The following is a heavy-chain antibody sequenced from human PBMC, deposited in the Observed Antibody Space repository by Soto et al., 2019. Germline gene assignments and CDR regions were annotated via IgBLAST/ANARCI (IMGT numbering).Heavy chain of an antibody. D-gene: IGHD5-18*01. CDR2: INAGNGNT. V-gene: IGHV1-3*01. J-gene: IGHJ4*02. CDR1: GYTFTSYA. CDR3: ARSSGYSYGDY. Sequence: QVQLVQSGAEVKKPGASVKVSCKASGYTFTSYAMHWVRQAPGQRLEWMGWINAGNGNTKYSQKFQGRVTITSDTSASTAYMELSSLRSEDTAVYYCARSSGYSYGDYWGQGTLVTVSS.